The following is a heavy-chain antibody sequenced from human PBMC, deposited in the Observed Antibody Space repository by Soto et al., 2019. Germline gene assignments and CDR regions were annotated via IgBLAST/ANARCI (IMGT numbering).Heavy chain of an antibody. J-gene: IGHJ4*02. V-gene: IGHV1-46*03. D-gene: IGHD2-15*01. CDR2: INPSGGST. CDR1: GYTFTSYY. Sequence: ASVKVSCKGSGYTFTSYYMHWVRQAPGQGLEWVGIINPSGGSTSYAQKFQGRVTMTRDTSTSTFYMELSSLRSEDTAVYYCGRGSEVVAATHVLDDWGQGTLVTVSS. CDR3: GRGSEVVAATHVLDD.